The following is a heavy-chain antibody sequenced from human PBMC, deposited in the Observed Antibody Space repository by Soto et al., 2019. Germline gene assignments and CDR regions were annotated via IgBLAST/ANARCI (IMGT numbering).Heavy chain of an antibody. D-gene: IGHD4-4*01. CDR2: SSGSGSGGST. CDR1: GFTFTNYA. CDR3: AKDRDDYRNYVFDY. V-gene: IGHV3-23*01. J-gene: IGHJ4*02. Sequence: EVQLLESGGGLVQPGGSLRLSCAASGFTFTNYAMTWVRQAPGKGLEWVSISSGSGSGGSTNYADSVKGRFTISRDNSENTLYLLMTSLRVEDTAVYYCAKDRDDYRNYVFDYWGQGTLVTVSS.